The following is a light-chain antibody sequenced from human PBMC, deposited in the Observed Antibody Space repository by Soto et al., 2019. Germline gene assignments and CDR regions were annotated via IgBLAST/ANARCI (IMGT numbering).Light chain of an antibody. CDR2: DVA. CDR1: QYISTY. J-gene: IGKJ4*01. V-gene: IGKV3-11*01. Sequence: DNVLTQSPATLSLSPGERATLSCRTSQYISTYLAWYQQKPGQAPRLLIYDVANRAPGIPARFSGSGSVTDFTLTISSLEPEDFAVYYCQLEHTFGGGTKVEIK. CDR3: QLEHT.